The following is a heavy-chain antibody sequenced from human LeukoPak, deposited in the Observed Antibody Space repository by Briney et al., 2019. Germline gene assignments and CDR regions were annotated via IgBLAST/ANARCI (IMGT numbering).Heavy chain of an antibody. CDR2: INHSGST. CDR1: GGSISSSNW. CDR3: ARGISSSSWYFRLDYFDY. Sequence: SGTLSLTCAVSGGSISSSNWWSWVRQPPGKGLEWIGEINHSGSTNYNPSLKSRVTISVDTSKNQFSLKLSSVTAADTAVYYCARGISSSSWYFRLDYFDYWGQGTLVTVSS. D-gene: IGHD6-13*01. V-gene: IGHV4-4*02. J-gene: IGHJ4*02.